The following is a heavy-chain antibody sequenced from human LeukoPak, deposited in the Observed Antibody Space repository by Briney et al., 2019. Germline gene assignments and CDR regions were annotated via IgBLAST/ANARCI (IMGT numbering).Heavy chain of an antibody. Sequence: SVKVSCKASGYTFTGYYMHWVRQAPGQGLEWMGRIIPILGIANYAQKFQGRVTITADKSTSTAYMELSSLRSEDTAVYYCAIGISGYDVDYWGQGTLVTVSS. V-gene: IGHV1-69*04. CDR1: GYTFTGYY. CDR2: IIPILGIA. J-gene: IGHJ4*02. CDR3: AIGISGYDVDY. D-gene: IGHD5-12*01.